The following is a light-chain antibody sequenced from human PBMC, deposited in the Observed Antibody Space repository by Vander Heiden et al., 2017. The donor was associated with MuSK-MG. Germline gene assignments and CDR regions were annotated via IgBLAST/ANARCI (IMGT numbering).Light chain of an antibody. CDR3: QQRTNWPPVYT. CDR1: QSVDTY. CDR2: DAS. V-gene: IGKV3-11*01. Sequence: EIVLTQSPGTLSLSPGERATLSCRASQSVDTYLAWYQQKPGQPPRLLIYDASSRATGVPARFSGSGSGTDFTLTISSLEPEDFAVYYCQQRTNWPPVYTFGQGTKLEIK. J-gene: IGKJ2*01.